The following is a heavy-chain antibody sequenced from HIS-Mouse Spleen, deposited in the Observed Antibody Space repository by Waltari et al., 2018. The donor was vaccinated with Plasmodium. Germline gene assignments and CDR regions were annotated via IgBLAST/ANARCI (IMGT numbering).Heavy chain of an antibody. D-gene: IGHD1-7*01. Sequence: QLQLQESGPGLVKPSETLSLTCTVSGGSISSSSYYWGWIRQPPGKGLEWIGRIYYSGTTYYNPSRKSRVTISVDTSKNQFSLKLSSVTAADTAVYYCARDRITGTSYFDYWGQGTLVTVSS. CDR3: ARDRITGTSYFDY. CDR1: GGSISSSSYY. J-gene: IGHJ4*02. CDR2: IYYSGTT. V-gene: IGHV4-39*07.